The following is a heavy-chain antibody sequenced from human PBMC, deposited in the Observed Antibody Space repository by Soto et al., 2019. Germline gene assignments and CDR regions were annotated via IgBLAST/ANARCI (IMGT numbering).Heavy chain of an antibody. D-gene: IGHD5-12*01. J-gene: IGHJ2*01. CDR2: IGTAGDT. CDR1: GFTFSSYD. V-gene: IGHV3-13*01. Sequence: GGSLRLSCAASGFTFSSYDMHWVRQATGKGLEWVSAIGTAGDTYYPGSVKGRFTISRENAKNSLYLQMNSLRAGDTAVYYCARVPRWRSCYDSNWYFELWGRGTLVTVSS. CDR3: ARVPRWRSCYDSNWYFEL.